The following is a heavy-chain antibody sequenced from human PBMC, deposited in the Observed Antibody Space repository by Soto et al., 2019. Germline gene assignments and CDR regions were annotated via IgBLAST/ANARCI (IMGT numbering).Heavy chain of an antibody. D-gene: IGHD5-12*01. CDR1: GFTFSSHA. V-gene: IGHV3-23*01. CDR3: AKDLDSGYDIANYYYYGMDV. Sequence: GGSLRLSYAASGFTFSSHAMSWVRPAPGKGLDWVSAISGSGGSTYYADSVKGRFTISRDNSKNTLYLQMNSLRAEDTAVYYCAKDLDSGYDIANYYYYGMDVWGQGTTVTVSS. J-gene: IGHJ6*02. CDR2: ISGSGGST.